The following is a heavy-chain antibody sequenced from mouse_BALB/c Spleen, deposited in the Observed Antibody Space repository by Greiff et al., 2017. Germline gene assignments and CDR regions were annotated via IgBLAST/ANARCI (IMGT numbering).Heavy chain of an antibody. CDR3: TRSGRRDYAIDY. CDR2: IYPGNSDT. CDR1: GYTFTSYW. V-gene: IGHV1-5*01. Sequence: VQLQQSGTVLARPGASVKMSCKASGYTFTSYWMHWVKQRPGQGLEWIGAIYPGNSDTSYNQKFKGKATLTAVTSTSTAYMELSSLTNEDSAVYYGTRSGRRDYAIDYWGQGTAVTVSS. J-gene: IGHJ4*01. D-gene: IGHD2-12*01.